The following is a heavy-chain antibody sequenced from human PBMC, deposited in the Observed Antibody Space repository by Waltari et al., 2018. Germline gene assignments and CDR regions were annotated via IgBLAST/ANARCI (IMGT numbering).Heavy chain of an antibody. J-gene: IGHJ5*02. Sequence: QLQLQESGSGLVKPSQTLSLTCAVSGGSISSGGYSWSWIRQPPGKGLEWIGYIYHSGRTSYNPSLKSRVTISVDRSKNQFSLKLSSVTAADTAVYYCARGGYDFWSGETNWFDPWGQGTLVTVSS. V-gene: IGHV4-30-2*01. CDR1: GGSISSGGYS. CDR2: IYHSGRT. D-gene: IGHD3-3*01. CDR3: ARGGYDFWSGETNWFDP.